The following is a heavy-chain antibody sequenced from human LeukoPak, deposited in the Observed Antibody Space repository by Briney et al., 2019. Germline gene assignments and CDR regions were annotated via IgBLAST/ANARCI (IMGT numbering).Heavy chain of an antibody. Sequence: PGGSLRLSCAASGFTVSSNYMSWVRQAPGKGLEWVGFITSKAYGGTTKYAASVKGRFTISRDDSKSIAYLQMNSLKTEDTALYYCARTSYDNSAYPFDYWGQGTLVTVSS. CDR1: GFTVSSNY. CDR3: ARTSYDNSAYPFDY. J-gene: IGHJ4*02. CDR2: ITSKAYGGTT. D-gene: IGHD3-22*01. V-gene: IGHV3-49*04.